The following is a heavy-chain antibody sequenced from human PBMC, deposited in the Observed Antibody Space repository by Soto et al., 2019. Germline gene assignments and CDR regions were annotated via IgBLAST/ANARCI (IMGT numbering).Heavy chain of an antibody. CDR3: ASTFQYSSGWSAVDY. Sequence: SVKVSCKASGGTFSSYAISWVRQAPGQGLEWMGGIIPXXXXXXXXQKFQGRVTITADESTSTAYMELSSLRSEDTAVYYCASTFQYSSGWSAVDYWGQGTLVTVSS. D-gene: IGHD6-19*01. J-gene: IGHJ4*02. CDR1: GGTFSSYA. V-gene: IGHV1-69*13. CDR2: IIPXXXXX.